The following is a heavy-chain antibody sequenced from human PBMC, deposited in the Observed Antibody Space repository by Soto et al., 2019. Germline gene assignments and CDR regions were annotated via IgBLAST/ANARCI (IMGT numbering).Heavy chain of an antibody. CDR1: GGSFSGYY. CDR3: ARGRPFWSGYWLRYYFDY. D-gene: IGHD3-3*01. CDR2: INHSGST. Sequence: SETLSLTCAVYGGSFSGYYWSWIRQPPGKGLEWIGEINHSGSTNYNPSLKSRVTISVDTSRNQFSLKLSSVTAADTAVYYCARGRPFWSGYWLRYYFDYWGQGTLVTVYS. J-gene: IGHJ4*02. V-gene: IGHV4-34*01.